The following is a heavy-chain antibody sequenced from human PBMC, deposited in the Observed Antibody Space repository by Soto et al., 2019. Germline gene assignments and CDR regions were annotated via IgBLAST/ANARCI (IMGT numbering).Heavy chain of an antibody. J-gene: IGHJ6*02. D-gene: IGHD3-3*01. V-gene: IGHV3-43D*03. CDR1: GFTFDDYA. Sequence: GESLKISCAASGFTFDDYAMHWVRQAPGKGLEWVSLISWDGGSTYYADSVKGRFTISRDNSKNSLYLQMNSLRAEDTAWYYCARKGTYYDFWSGFHAPYGMDVWGQGTTVTVSS. CDR3: ARKGTYYDFWSGFHAPYGMDV. CDR2: ISWDGGST.